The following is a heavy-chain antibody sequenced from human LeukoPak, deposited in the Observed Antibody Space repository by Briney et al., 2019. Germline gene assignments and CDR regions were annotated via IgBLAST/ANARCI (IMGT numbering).Heavy chain of an antibody. Sequence: PSETLSLTCAVYGGSFSGYYWSWIRQPPGKGLEWIGEINHSGSTNYNPSLKSRVTISLDTSKNQFSLKLSSVTAADTAVYYCARGGLRYCSGGSCSHEYFQHWGQGTLVTVSS. V-gene: IGHV4-34*01. D-gene: IGHD2-15*01. CDR3: ARGGLRYCSGGSCSHEYFQH. CDR1: GGSFSGYY. CDR2: INHSGST. J-gene: IGHJ1*01.